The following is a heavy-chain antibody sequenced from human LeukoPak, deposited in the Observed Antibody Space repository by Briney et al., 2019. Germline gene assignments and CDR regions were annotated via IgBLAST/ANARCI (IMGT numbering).Heavy chain of an antibody. Sequence: GASVKVSCKASGYTFTSYGISWVRQAPGQGLEWMGWISAYNGNTNYAQKLQGRVTMTTDTSTSTAYMELRSLRSDDTAVYYCARGLRPNERITAAGPRENYYYYYYMDVWGKGTTVTVSS. CDR3: ARGLRPNERITAAGPRENYYYYYYMDV. V-gene: IGHV1-18*01. D-gene: IGHD6-13*01. J-gene: IGHJ6*03. CDR1: GYTFTSYG. CDR2: ISAYNGNT.